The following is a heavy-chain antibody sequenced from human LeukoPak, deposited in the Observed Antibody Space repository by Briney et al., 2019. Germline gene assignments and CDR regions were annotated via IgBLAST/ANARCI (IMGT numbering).Heavy chain of an antibody. CDR2: IIPIFGTA. J-gene: IGHJ4*02. Sequence: VASVKDSCKASGGTFSSYAISWVRQAPGQGLEWMGGIIPIFGTANYAQKFQGRVTITTDESTSTAYMELSSLRSEDAAVYYCARAIAVAGRDFGYWGQGTLVTVSS. CDR3: ARAIAVAGRDFGY. CDR1: GGTFSSYA. V-gene: IGHV1-69*05. D-gene: IGHD6-19*01.